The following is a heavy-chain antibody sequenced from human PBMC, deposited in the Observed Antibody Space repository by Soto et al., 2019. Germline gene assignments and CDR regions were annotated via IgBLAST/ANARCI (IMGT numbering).Heavy chain of an antibody. J-gene: IGHJ6*03. D-gene: IGHD6-13*01. CDR2: VYYSGNT. CDR1: GGSISPYY. V-gene: IGHV4-59*01. CDR3: ARKGAAASYAHYYMDV. Sequence: PSETLSLTCTVSGGSISPYYWSWIRQPPGKGLEWIGYVYYSGNTNYNPSLESRVTISVGTSRNRFSLNLTSATAADTAVYYCARKGAAASYAHYYMDVWGRGTAVTAS.